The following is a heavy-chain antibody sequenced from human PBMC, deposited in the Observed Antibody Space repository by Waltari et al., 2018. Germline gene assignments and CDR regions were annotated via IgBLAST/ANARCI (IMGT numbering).Heavy chain of an antibody. D-gene: IGHD2-21*01. CDR3: AKAVVSCSSSYCYGTYFYYHGMDI. V-gene: IGHV3-23*01. CDR2: VSGSGGST. J-gene: IGHJ6*02. Sequence: GFNFNNHGMTWVRQAPGKGLEWVAAVSGSGGSTYYTASVKGRFTVSKDKSRNTLYLQMDSLRVEDTAIYYCAKAVVSCSSSYCYGTYFYYHGMDIWGQGTTVTVSS. CDR1: GFNFNNHG.